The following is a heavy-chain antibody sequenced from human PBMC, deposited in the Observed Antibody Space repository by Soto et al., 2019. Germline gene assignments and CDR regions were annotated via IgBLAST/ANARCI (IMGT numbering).Heavy chain of an antibody. CDR2: IYYSGST. CDR1: GGSISSGGYY. Sequence: SETLSLTCTASGGSISSGGYYWSWIRQHPGKGLEWIGYIYYSGSTYYNPSLKSRVTISVDTSKNQFSLKLSSVTAADTAVYYCARDHSGTRTFDYWGQGTLVTVSS. D-gene: IGHD1-26*01. CDR3: ARDHSGTRTFDY. V-gene: IGHV4-31*03. J-gene: IGHJ4*02.